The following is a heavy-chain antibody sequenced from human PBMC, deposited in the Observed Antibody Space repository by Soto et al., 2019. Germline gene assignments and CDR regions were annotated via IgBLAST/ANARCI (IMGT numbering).Heavy chain of an antibody. CDR1: GGSISSGGYY. CDR2: IFYSVST. J-gene: IGHJ4*02. CDR3: ARGYAVRAYYDFWSGYPRKEYYFDY. V-gene: IGHV4-31*03. Sequence: QVQLQESGPGLVKPSQTLSLTCTVSGGSISSGGYYWSWIRQHPGKGLEWIGYIFYSVSTYYNPSLKSRVAISVDTCKNQFSLKLSSVTAADTAVYYCARGYAVRAYYDFWSGYPRKEYYFDYWGRGTLVTVSS. D-gene: IGHD3-3*01.